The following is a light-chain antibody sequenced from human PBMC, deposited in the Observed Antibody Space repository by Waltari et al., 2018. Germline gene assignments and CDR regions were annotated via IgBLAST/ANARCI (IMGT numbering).Light chain of an antibody. CDR1: SSDVGTYNL. Sequence: QSALTQPASLSGSPGQSITVPCTGTSSDVGTYNLVSWYQQHPGKAPKLLIYEVTLRPSGVSNRFSGSKSGNTASLTVSGLQAEDEAEYSCCSYAGNHSVVFGGGTKLTVL. J-gene: IGLJ2*01. CDR2: EVT. V-gene: IGLV2-23*02. CDR3: CSYAGNHSVV.